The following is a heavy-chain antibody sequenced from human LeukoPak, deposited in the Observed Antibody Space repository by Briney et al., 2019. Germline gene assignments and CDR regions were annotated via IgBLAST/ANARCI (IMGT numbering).Heavy chain of an antibody. Sequence: PGGSLRLSCAASGFTFSDYYMSWIRQAPGKGLEWVSYISSSGSTIYYADSVKGRFTISRDNAKNSLYLQMNSLRAEDTAVYYCARGPAHYDILTGWNYYYYMDVWGKGTTVTVSS. D-gene: IGHD3-9*01. CDR3: ARGPAHYDILTGWNYYYYMDV. CDR1: GFTFSDYY. CDR2: ISSSGSTI. J-gene: IGHJ6*03. V-gene: IGHV3-11*04.